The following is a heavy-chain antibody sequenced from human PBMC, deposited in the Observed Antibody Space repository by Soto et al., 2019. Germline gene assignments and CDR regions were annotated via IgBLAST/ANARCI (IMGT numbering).Heavy chain of an antibody. Sequence: GGSISSYYWTWIRQPPGKGLEWMGYIYYSGTTTNYNPSLKSRVTLSVDTSKNQFSLKLSSVTAADTAVYYCARLGGSYAVPHFDYWGQGTLVTVSS. CDR3: ARLGGSYAVPHFDY. J-gene: IGHJ4*02. CDR1: GGSISSYY. D-gene: IGHD1-26*01. CDR2: IYYSGTT. V-gene: IGHV4-59*08.